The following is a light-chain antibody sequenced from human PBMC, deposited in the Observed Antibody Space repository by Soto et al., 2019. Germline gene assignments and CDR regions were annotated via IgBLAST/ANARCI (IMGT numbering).Light chain of an antibody. V-gene: IGKV3-15*01. J-gene: IGKJ2*01. CDR1: QSVSRN. Sequence: EIVMTQSPATLPVSPGEGATLSCRASQSVSRNVDWYQQRPGQAPRLLISDSATRAYGIPPTFSGSGSGTEFTLSISSLQSEDFAVYYCHQYNSWPYTFGQGTKLEI. CDR3: HQYNSWPYT. CDR2: DSA.